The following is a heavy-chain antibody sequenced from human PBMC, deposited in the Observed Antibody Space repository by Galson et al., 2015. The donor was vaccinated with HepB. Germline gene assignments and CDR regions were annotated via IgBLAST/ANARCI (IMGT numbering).Heavy chain of an antibody. CDR2: IDPNSGGT. V-gene: IGHV1-2*02. Sequence: SVKVSCKASGYTFAGYYMHWVRQAPGQGLEWLGRIDPNSGGTNHAQSFQGRVTMTRDTSISTAYMELSRLRSGDTAVYYCARDRITGTDGAFDMWGQGAMVTVSS. D-gene: IGHD1-7*01. J-gene: IGHJ3*02. CDR3: ARDRITGTDGAFDM. CDR1: GYTFAGYY.